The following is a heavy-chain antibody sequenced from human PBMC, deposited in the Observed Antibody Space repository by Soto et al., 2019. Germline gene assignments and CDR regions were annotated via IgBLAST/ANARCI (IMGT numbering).Heavy chain of an antibody. J-gene: IGHJ6*02. V-gene: IGHV4-39*01. D-gene: IGHD2-15*01. CDR3: ASGYCSGGSCYSRYYYGMDV. CDR2: IYYSGST. CDR1: GGSISSSSYY. Sequence: ASETLSLTCTVSGGSISSSSYYWGWIRQPPGKGLEWIGSIYYSGSTYYNPSLKSRVTISVDTSKNQFSLKLSSVTAADTAVYYCASGYCSGGSCYSRYYYGMDVWGQGTTVTVSS.